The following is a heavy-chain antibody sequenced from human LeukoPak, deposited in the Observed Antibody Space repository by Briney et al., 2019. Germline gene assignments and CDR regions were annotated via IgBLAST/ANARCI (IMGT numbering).Heavy chain of an antibody. Sequence: GGSLRLSCAASGFTFSSYSMNWVRQAPGKGLEWVSSISSSSSYIYYADSVKGRFTISRDNAKNSLYLQMNSLRAEDTAVYYCAVLWSGYSWAFDIWGQGTMVTVSS. CDR3: AVLWSGYSWAFDI. D-gene: IGHD3-3*01. CDR2: ISSSSSYI. V-gene: IGHV3-21*01. J-gene: IGHJ3*02. CDR1: GFTFSSYS.